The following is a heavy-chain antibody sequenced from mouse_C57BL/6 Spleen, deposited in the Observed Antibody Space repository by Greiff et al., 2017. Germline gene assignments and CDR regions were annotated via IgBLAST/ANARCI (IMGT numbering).Heavy chain of an antibody. J-gene: IGHJ4*01. D-gene: IGHD1-1*01. V-gene: IGHV1-72*01. Sequence: VQLQQPGAELVKPGASVKLSCKASGYTFTSYWMHWVKQRPGRGLEWIGRIDPNSGGTKYNEKFKSKATLTVDKPSSTAYMQLSSLTSEDSAVYYCAREPLAYYYGSYYAIDYWGQGTSVTVSS. CDR2: IDPNSGGT. CDR3: AREPLAYYYGSYYAIDY. CDR1: GYTFTSYW.